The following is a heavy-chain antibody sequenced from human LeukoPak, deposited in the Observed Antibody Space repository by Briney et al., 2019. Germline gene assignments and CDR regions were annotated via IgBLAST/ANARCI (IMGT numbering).Heavy chain of an antibody. CDR2: ISGSGGST. CDR3: AKDQGNWRASDAFDI. V-gene: IGHV3-23*01. CDR1: GFTFSSYS. J-gene: IGHJ3*02. Sequence: PGGSLRLSCAASGFTFSSYSMNWVRQAPGKGLEWVSAISGSGGSTYYADSVKGRFTISRDNSKNTLYLQMNSLRAEDTAVYYCAKDQGNWRASDAFDIWGQGTMVTVSS. D-gene: IGHD1-20*01.